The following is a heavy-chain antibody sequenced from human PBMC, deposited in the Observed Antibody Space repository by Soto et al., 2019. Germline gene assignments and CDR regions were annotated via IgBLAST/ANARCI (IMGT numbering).Heavy chain of an antibody. CDR1: GFTFSSYA. D-gene: IGHD2-2*02. Sequence: GGSLRLSCAASGFTFSSYAMHWVRQAPGKGLEWVAVISYDGSNKYYADSVKGRFTISRDNSKNTLYLQMNSLRVEDTAPYYCARDRLDVVVPAAILAYWGQGTLVTVSS. CDR3: ARDRLDVVVPAAILAY. V-gene: IGHV3-30-3*01. CDR2: ISYDGSNK. J-gene: IGHJ4*02.